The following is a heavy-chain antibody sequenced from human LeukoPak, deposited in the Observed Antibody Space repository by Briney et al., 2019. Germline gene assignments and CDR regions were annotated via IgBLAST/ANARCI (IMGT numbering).Heavy chain of an antibody. D-gene: IGHD3-9*01. V-gene: IGHV3-21*04. CDR1: GFTFISYN. CDR2: ISYSSSYI. CDR3: ASDVLRYPAPYMDV. Sequence: PGGSLRLSCAASGFTFISYNMNWVRQAPGKGLEWVSSISYSSSYIYYADSVKGRFTISRDNAKNSLYLQMNSLRAEDTAVYYCASDVLRYPAPYMDVWGKGTTVTISS. J-gene: IGHJ6*03.